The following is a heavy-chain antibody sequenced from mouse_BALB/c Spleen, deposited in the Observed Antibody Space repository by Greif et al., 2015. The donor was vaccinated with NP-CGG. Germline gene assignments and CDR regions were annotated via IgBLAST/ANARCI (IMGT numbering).Heavy chain of an antibody. CDR1: GYTFTSYW. CDR3: ARLSTMITSWFAY. CDR2: INPSTGCT. J-gene: IGHJ3*01. V-gene: IGHV1-7*01. D-gene: IGHD2-4*01. Sequence: VQLQQSGAELAKPGASVKMSCKASGYTFTSYWMHWVKQRPGQGLEWIGYINPSTGCTEYNQKFKDKATLTADKSSSTAYMQLSSLTSEDSAVYYCARLSTMITSWFAYWGQGTLVTVSA.